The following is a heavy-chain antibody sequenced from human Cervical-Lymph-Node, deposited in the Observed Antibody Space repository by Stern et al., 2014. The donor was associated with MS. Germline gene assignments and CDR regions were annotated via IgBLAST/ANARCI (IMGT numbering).Heavy chain of an antibody. D-gene: IGHD6-13*01. CDR2: IYHSGST. J-gene: IGHJ5*02. CDR1: SYSISSGYY. V-gene: IGHV4-38-2*02. Sequence: VQLVESGPGLVKPSETLSLTCTVSSYSISSGYYWGWIRQPPGKGLEWXGTIYHSGSTYYNPSLKSRGTLSVNTSKNQFPLKLLSVTAADTAMYYCAREEQQLVHGNWFDPWGQGTLVTVSS. CDR3: AREEQQLVHGNWFDP.